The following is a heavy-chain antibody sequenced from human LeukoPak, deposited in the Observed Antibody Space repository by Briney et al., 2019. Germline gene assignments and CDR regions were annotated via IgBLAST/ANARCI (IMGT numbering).Heavy chain of an antibody. Sequence: SETLSLTCTVSGYSITSGYNWAWIRQPPGKVLEWIGSIYHSGSAYYNPSLKSRVTISVDTSKNQFSLKLSSVTAADTAVYYCVRYCSSTTCYTRAVDYRGQGTLVTVPS. V-gene: IGHV4-38-2*02. CDR1: GYSITSGYN. CDR3: VRYCSSTTCYTRAVDY. CDR2: IYHSGSA. J-gene: IGHJ4*02. D-gene: IGHD2-2*02.